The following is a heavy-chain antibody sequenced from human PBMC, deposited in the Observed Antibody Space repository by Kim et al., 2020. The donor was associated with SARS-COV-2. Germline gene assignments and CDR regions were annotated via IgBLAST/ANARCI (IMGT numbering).Heavy chain of an antibody. D-gene: IGHD3-22*01. J-gene: IGHJ4*02. Sequence: SETLSLTCTVSDGSISNHYWSWIRQSPGKGLEWIGYKYYSEDTTYNPSLEGRVTISVDTSKSQFSLRLSSVTAADTAIYYCARAIPYYYGSSGYAVYYFDNWGQGTLVTVSS. CDR3: ARAIPYYYGSSGYAVYYFDN. V-gene: IGHV4-59*11. CDR2: KYYSEDT. CDR1: DGSISNHY.